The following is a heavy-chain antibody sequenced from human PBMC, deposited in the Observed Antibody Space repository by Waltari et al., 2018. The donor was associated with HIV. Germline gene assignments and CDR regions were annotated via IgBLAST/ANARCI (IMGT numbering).Heavy chain of an antibody. CDR2: ISSGSSAR. CDR3: ARDGDRRDFDY. J-gene: IGHJ4*02. Sequence: EVQLVESGGGLVQPGGSLRLSCEASGFSFIKYSMHWVRQGPGKGLEWVSYISSGSSARYYADSLKGRFTISRDNAKNSLYLQMYSLRPEDTAVYYCARDGDRRDFDYWGQGTLVTVSS. CDR1: GFSFIKYS. V-gene: IGHV3-48*01. D-gene: IGHD2-21*02.